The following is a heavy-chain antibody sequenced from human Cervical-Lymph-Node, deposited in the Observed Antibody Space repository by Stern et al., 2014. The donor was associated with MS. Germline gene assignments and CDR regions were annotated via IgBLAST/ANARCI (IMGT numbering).Heavy chain of an antibody. CDR2: IYPGNFDT. Sequence: EVQLVQSGADVKKPGESLKISCKASGYSFTNSWIGWVRQMPGKGLEWMGIIYPGNFDTRYSPSFQGRVTISADRSISPAYLQWSSLKASDTAMYYCARLASYTGYDYDAFDIWGQGTMVTVSS. CDR3: ARLASYTGYDYDAFDI. CDR1: GYSFTNSW. V-gene: IGHV5-51*03. J-gene: IGHJ3*02. D-gene: IGHD5-12*01.